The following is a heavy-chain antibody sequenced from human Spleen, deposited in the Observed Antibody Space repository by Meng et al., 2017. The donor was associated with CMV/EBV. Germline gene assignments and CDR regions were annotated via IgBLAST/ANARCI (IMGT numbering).Heavy chain of an antibody. CDR2: IIPVLGKV. J-gene: IGHJ6*02. V-gene: IGHV1-69*10. D-gene: IGHD3-16*01. Sequence: SVKVSCKASGGTFDSYAISWVRQAPGQGLEWMGGIIPVLGKVTYVQRFQGRVTITADTSSTTVYMELSSLKSDDTAVYYCARVEYTTTTFEYYYGMKVWGQGTAVTVSS. CDR1: GGTFDSYA. CDR3: ARVEYTTTTFEYYYGMKV.